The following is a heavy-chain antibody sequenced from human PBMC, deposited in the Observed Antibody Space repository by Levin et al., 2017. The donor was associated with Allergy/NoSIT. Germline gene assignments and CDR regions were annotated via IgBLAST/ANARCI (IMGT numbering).Heavy chain of an antibody. CDR2: IYSDGST. CDR3: ARGADDWGNSHLEY. D-gene: IGHD4-23*01. V-gene: IGHV3-53*01. Sequence: GGSLRLSCAASGFTVSRNYMNWVRQAPGKGLEWVSVIYSDGSTYYADSVRGRFTISRDNSKNTLYLQMNSLRADDTAMYYCARGADDWGNSHLEYWGQGTLVTVSS. CDR1: GFTVSRNY. J-gene: IGHJ4*02.